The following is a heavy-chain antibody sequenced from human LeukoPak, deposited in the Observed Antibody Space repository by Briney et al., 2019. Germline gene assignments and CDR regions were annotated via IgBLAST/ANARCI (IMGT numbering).Heavy chain of an antibody. V-gene: IGHV1-2*02. CDR3: ANYYGSGSYFGFDP. J-gene: IGHJ5*02. D-gene: IGHD3-10*01. CDR2: INPNSGGT. Sequence: WASVKVSCKASGYTVTGYYMHWVRQAPGQGLEWMEWINPNSGGTNYAQKFQGRVTMTGDTSISTAYMELSRLRSDDTAVYYCANYYGSGSYFGFDPWGQGTLVTVSS. CDR1: GYTVTGYY.